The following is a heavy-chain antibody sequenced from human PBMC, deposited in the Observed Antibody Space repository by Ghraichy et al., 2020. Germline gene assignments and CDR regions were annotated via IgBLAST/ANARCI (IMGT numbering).Heavy chain of an antibody. V-gene: IGHV4-34*01. CDR3: ARGRYCGGGACYPRPSSFDY. J-gene: IGHJ4*02. Sequence: SQTLSLTCSVYGGSIGGYYWSLIRHSPGQGLEWIGEINYVGFTIYNPSLYGRVTISLDTYNNQFSLSLASVTAADTALYFCARGRYCGGGACYPRPSSFDYWGQGIPVPVSS. CDR2: INYVGFT. CDR1: GGSIGGYY. D-gene: IGHD2-15*01.